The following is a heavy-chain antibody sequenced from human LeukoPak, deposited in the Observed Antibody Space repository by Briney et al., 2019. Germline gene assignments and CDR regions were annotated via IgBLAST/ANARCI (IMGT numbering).Heavy chain of an antibody. CDR3: AKGHTYGMT. CDR1: GFTFSGFY. CDR2: ISATGTTM. V-gene: IGHV3-11*01. D-gene: IGHD5-18*01. J-gene: IGHJ1*01. Sequence: GGSLRLSCAASGFTFSGFYMSWLRQTPGKGLEWVSYISATGTTMDYADSVKGRFTISRDNAKDSLYLQMNNLGAEDTAVYYCAKGHTYGMTWGQGTLVTVSS.